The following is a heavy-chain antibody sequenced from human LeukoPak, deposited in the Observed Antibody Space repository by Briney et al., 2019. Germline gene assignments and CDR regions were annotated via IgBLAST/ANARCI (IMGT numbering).Heavy chain of an antibody. V-gene: IGHV3-21*01. D-gene: IGHD2-2*01. CDR2: ISSSSSYI. Sequence: PGGSLRLSCAASGFTFSSYSMNWVRQAPGKGLEWVSSISSSSSYIYYADSAKGRFTISRDNAKNSLYLQMNSLRAEDTAVYYCARGRYCSSTSCRSFDYWGQGTLVTVSS. CDR3: ARGRYCSSTSCRSFDY. CDR1: GFTFSSYS. J-gene: IGHJ4*02.